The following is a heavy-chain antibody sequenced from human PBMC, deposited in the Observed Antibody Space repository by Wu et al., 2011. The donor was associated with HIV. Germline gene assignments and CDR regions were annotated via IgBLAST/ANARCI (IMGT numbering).Heavy chain of an antibody. J-gene: IGHJ2*01. CDR1: GGTFSNYA. Sequence: QVQLLQSGAEVRKPGSSVKVSCKVSGGTFSNYAISWVRQAPGQGLEWMGRNIPFLEKPKYAQTFQGRISIIADESTSTAYMELSNLRSEDTAVYYCVRDKFAVTPLGYFDLWGRGTLLAVSS. CDR2: NIPFLEKP. V-gene: IGHV1-69*15. CDR3: VRDKFAVTPLGYFDL. D-gene: IGHD4-17*01.